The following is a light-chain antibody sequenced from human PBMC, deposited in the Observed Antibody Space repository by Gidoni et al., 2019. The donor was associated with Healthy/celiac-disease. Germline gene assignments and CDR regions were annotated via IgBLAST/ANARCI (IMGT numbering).Light chain of an antibody. Sequence: IQMNQSPSSLSASVGDRVTITCRASQSISSYLNWYQQTPGKAPRLLIYAASSLQSGVPSMFSGSASGSDFTLTISILRPDDFTTYYCQHSYITPLTFXQXTKLEIK. V-gene: IGKV1-39*01. CDR1: QSISSY. CDR2: AAS. J-gene: IGKJ2*01. CDR3: QHSYITPLT.